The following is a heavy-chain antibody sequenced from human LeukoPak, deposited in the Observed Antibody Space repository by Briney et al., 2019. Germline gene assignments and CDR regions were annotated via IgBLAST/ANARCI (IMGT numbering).Heavy chain of an antibody. D-gene: IGHD6-13*01. Sequence: GGSLRLSCAASGLTFSDYAMSWVRQARGKGLEWVSSIGGDGAGTYYADSVKGRFIISRDNSKGTVFLQMNSLTAEDTALYFCAMDRLPRGAPGRGEHHNWFDPWGQGTLVTVSS. V-gene: IGHV3-23*01. CDR2: IGGDGAGT. CDR1: GLTFSDYA. CDR3: AMDRLPRGAPGRGEHHNWFDP. J-gene: IGHJ5*02.